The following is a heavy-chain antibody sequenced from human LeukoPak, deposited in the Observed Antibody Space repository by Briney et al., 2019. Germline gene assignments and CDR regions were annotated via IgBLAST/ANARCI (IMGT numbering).Heavy chain of an antibody. CDR2: IWYDGSNK. J-gene: IGHJ4*02. V-gene: IGHV3-33*01. CDR3: ARDRGSYWDGGNDY. D-gene: IGHD1-26*01. CDR1: GFTFSSYG. Sequence: GRSLRLSCAASGFTFSSYGMHWVRQAPGKGLEWVAVIWYDGSNKYYADSVKGRFTISRDNSKNTLYLQMNSLRAEDTAVYYCARDRGSYWDGGNDYWGQGTLVTVSS.